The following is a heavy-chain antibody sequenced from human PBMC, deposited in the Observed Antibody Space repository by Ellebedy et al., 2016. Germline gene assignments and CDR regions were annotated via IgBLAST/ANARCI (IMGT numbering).Heavy chain of an antibody. Sequence: GESLKISCAASGFTFDDYTMHWVRQPPGKGLEWVSRIRWDGTSTDYADSVKGRFTISRDNSKNSLYLQMNSVRAEDTALYYCAKEGLRLTLDNWGQGTLVTVS. V-gene: IGHV3-43*01. CDR2: IRWDGTST. D-gene: IGHD5-12*01. J-gene: IGHJ4*02. CDR1: GFTFDDYT. CDR3: AKEGLRLTLDN.